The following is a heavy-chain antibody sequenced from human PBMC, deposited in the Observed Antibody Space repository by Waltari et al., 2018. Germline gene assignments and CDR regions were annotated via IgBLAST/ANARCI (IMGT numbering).Heavy chain of an antibody. V-gene: IGHV4-34*01. CDR2: TNHRGST. Sequence: QVQLQQWGAGLLKPSETLSLTCAVYGGSFSGYYWSWIRQPPGRGLDWIGETNHRGSTRYHPSSKSRITISVDTSKNQSSLKLSSVTAADTAVYYCAIMGVTAMVTGVDYYMDVLGKGTTVTISS. CDR1: GGSFSGYY. D-gene: IGHD5-18*01. J-gene: IGHJ6*03. CDR3: AIMGVTAMVTGVDYYMDV.